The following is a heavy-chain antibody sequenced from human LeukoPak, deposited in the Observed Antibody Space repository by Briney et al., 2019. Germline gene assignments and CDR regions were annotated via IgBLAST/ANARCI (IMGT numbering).Heavy chain of an antibody. D-gene: IGHD3-9*01. CDR3: ARLTGYSSESWFDP. CDR1: GGSISSYY. V-gene: IGHV4-59*01. Sequence: SETLSLTCPVSGGSISSYYWSWIRQPPGKGLEWIGYIYYSGSTNYNPSLKSRVTISVDTSKNQFSLKLRSVTAADTAVYYCARLTGYSSESWFDPWGQGTLVTVSS. CDR2: IYYSGST. J-gene: IGHJ5*02.